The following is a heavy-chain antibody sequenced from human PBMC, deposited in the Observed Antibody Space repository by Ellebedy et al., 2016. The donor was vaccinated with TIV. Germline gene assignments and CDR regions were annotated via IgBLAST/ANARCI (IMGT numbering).Heavy chain of an antibody. Sequence: GESLKISCAASGFTFSSYSLNWVRQAPGKGLEWVSYISTISSYADSVRGRFTISRDNAKNSLYLQMNSLRAEDTAVYYCSRGGGCGGGTCYYPDFWGQGTLVTVSS. J-gene: IGHJ4*02. CDR2: ISTISSY. V-gene: IGHV3-21*01. CDR1: GFTFSSYS. CDR3: SRGGGCGGGTCYYPDF. D-gene: IGHD2-15*01.